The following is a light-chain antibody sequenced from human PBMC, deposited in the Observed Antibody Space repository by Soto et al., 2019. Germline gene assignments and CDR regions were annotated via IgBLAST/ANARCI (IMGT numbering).Light chain of an antibody. CDR1: QSISSY. CDR2: AAS. CDR3: QQRYSTPIT. V-gene: IGKV1-39*01. Sequence: DIQMTQSPSSLSASVGDRVTITCRASQSISSYLNWYPQKPGKAPKILIYAASSLQSGVPSRFSGSGSGTDFNLTISSLQTEDFATYYCQQRYSTPITFGQGTRLEI. J-gene: IGKJ5*01.